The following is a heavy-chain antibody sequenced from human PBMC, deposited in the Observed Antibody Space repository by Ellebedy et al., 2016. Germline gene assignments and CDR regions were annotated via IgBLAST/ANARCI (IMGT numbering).Heavy chain of an antibody. CDR1: GFTFSSYW. J-gene: IGHJ3*02. V-gene: IGHV3-7*04. CDR3: ARVHLYYDFWSGYYNDDAFDI. CDR2: IKQDGSEK. Sequence: GGSLRLSXAASGFTFSSYWMSWVRQAPGKGLEWVANIKQDGSEKYYVDSVKGRFTISRDNAKNSLYLQMNSLRAEDTAVYYCARVHLYYDFWSGYYNDDAFDIWGQGTMVTVSS. D-gene: IGHD3-3*01.